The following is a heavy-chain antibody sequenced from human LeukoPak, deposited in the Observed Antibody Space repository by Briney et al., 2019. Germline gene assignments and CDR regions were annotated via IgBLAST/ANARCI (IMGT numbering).Heavy chain of an antibody. CDR3: ARAGQFISARPISFDY. Sequence: PSESLSLTCTVSGGSISNYYWNWIRQPPGKGLEWIGYIYYSESTNSNPSLKSRVTISVDTSKNQFSLKLSSVTAADTAVYYCARAGQFISARPISFDYWGQGTLVTVPT. V-gene: IGHV4-59*01. D-gene: IGHD6-6*01. CDR1: GGSISNYY. CDR2: IYYSEST. J-gene: IGHJ4*02.